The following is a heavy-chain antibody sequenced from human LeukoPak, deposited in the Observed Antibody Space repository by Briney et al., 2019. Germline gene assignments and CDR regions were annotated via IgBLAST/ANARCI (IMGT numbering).Heavy chain of an antibody. J-gene: IGHJ3*02. CDR2: ISSSGSTI. CDR1: GFTFSDYY. D-gene: IGHD3-9*01. CDR3: ARVATGYESDAFDI. Sequence: GGSLRLSCAASGFTFSDYYMSWIRQAPGKGLEWVSYISSSGSTIYYADSVKGRFTISRDNAKNSLYLQMNSLRAEDTAVYYCARVATGYESDAFDIWGQGTMVTVSS. V-gene: IGHV3-11*04.